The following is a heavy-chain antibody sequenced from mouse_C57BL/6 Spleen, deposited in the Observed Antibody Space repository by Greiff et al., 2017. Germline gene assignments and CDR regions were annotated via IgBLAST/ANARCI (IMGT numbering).Heavy chain of an antibody. CDR3: ARGYYDYDGGDAMDY. J-gene: IGHJ4*01. V-gene: IGHV8-12*01. CDR2: IYWDDDK. CDR1: GFSLSTSGMG. D-gene: IGHD2-4*01. Sequence: QVQLKESGPGILQSSQTLSLTCSFSGFSLSTSGMGVSWIRQPSGKGLEWLAHIYWDDDKRYNPSLKSRLTISKDTSRNQVFLKITSVDTADTATYYSARGYYDYDGGDAMDYWGQGTSVTVSS.